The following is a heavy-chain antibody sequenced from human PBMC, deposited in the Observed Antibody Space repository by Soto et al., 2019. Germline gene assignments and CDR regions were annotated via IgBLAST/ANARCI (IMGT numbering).Heavy chain of an antibody. J-gene: IGHJ3*02. D-gene: IGHD2-15*01. CDR3: ARDIYGGNCCDAFDI. V-gene: IGHV1-18*01. CDR2: ISPYNGKT. CDR1: GYTFTNYG. Sequence: QAQLVQSGAEVKKPGASVNISCKASGYTFTNYGFIWVRQAPGHGLEGVGWISPYNGKTESAQNPQGRVTMTRDKPTSTAYMELRSLRSADTAVYYCARDIYGGNCCDAFDIWGQGTMVTVSS.